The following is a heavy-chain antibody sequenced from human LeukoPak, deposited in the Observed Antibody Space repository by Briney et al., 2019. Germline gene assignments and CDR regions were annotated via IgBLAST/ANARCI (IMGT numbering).Heavy chain of an antibody. J-gene: IGHJ5*02. CDR3: ARGTPPIRLGELSFRFDP. CDR1: GYTFTGYY. V-gene: IGHV1-2*04. Sequence: GASVKVSCKASGYTFTGYYMHWVRQAPGQGLEWMGWINPNSGGTNYAQKFQGWVTMTRDTSISTAYMELSRLRSDDTAVYYCARGTPPIRLGELSFRFDPWGQGTLVTVSS. CDR2: INPNSGGT. D-gene: IGHD3-16*02.